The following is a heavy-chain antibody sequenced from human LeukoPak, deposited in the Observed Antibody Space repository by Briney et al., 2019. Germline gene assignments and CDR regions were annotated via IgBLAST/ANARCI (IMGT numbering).Heavy chain of an antibody. Sequence: AGGSLRLSCAASGFIFSNYAMSWVRQAPGKGLEWVAFIRYDGSNKYYADSVKGRFTISRDNSKNTLYLQMNSLRAEDTAVYYCASIAAAGTSWFDPWGQGTLVTVSS. D-gene: IGHD6-13*01. J-gene: IGHJ5*02. CDR1: GFIFSNYA. V-gene: IGHV3-30*02. CDR3: ASIAAAGTSWFDP. CDR2: IRYDGSNK.